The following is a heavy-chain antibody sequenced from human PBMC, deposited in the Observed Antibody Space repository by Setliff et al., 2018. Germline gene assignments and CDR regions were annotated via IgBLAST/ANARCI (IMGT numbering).Heavy chain of an antibody. J-gene: IGHJ4*02. D-gene: IGHD5-18*01. Sequence: PSETLSLTCTVSGGSISSGDHYWSWIRQPAGKGLEWIRRIHASGSTNYNPSLKSRVTISVDTSKNQFSLKLSSVTAADTAVYYCASVEERYTYGPTGWGQGTLVTVSS. CDR2: IHASGST. V-gene: IGHV4-61*02. CDR3: ASVEERYTYGPTG. CDR1: GGSISSGDHY.